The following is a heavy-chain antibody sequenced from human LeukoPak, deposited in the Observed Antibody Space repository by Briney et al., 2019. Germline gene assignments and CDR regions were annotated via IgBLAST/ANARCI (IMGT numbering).Heavy chain of an antibody. CDR3: ARHRLVAANWFDP. D-gene: IGHD1-14*01. V-gene: IGHV4-34*01. J-gene: IGHJ5*02. CDR1: GGSFSGYY. CDR2: INHSGST. Sequence: SETLSLTCAVYGGSFSGYYWSWIRQPPGKGLEWIGEINHSGSTNYNPSLKSRVTISVDTSKNQFSLKLSSVTAADTAVYYCARHRLVAANWFDPWGQGTLVTVSS.